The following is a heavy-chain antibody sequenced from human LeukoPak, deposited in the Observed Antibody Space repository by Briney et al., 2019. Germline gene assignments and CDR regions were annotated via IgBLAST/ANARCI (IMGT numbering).Heavy chain of an antibody. J-gene: IGHJ3*02. Sequence: SETLSLTCTVSGGSISSSSYYWGWIRQPPGKGLEWIGSIYYSGSTYYNPSLKSRVTISVDTSKNQFSLRLSSVTAADTAVYYCARGDSSSFTENQDAFDIWGQGTMVTVSS. D-gene: IGHD6-13*01. CDR2: IYYSGST. CDR3: ARGDSSSFTENQDAFDI. V-gene: IGHV4-39*07. CDR1: GGSISSSSYY.